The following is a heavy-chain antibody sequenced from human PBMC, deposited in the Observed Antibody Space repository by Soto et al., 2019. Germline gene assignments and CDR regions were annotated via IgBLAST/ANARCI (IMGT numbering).Heavy chain of an antibody. D-gene: IGHD6-13*01. CDR1: GYTFTDYY. CDR3: ARNYSSWYSNWFDP. V-gene: IGHV1-2*04. J-gene: IGHJ5*02. CDR2: INPTSGGP. Sequence: ASVKVSCKTSGYTFTDYYIHWLRQAPGQGLEWMGWINPTSGGPNYVQKFQGWVTMTTDTSTSTASMELRSLRSDDTAVYYCARNYSSWYSNWFDPWGQGTLVTVSS.